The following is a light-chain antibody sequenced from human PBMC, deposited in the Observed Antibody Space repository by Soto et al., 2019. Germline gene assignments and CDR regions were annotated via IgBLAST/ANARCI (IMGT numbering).Light chain of an antibody. Sequence: QSVLTQSSSAAASLGSSVKLTCTLSSGHSSYIIAWHQQQPGKAPRYLMKLEGSGSYNKGSGVPDRFSGSSSGADRYLTSSSLQCEDEADDYCDTWERVFGGGTKLTVL. J-gene: IGLJ3*02. CDR2: LEGSGSY. CDR3: DTWERV. CDR1: SGHSSYI. V-gene: IGLV4-60*02.